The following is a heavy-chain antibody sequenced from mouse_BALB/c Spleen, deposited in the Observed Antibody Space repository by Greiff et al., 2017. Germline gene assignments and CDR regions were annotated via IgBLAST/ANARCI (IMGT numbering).Heavy chain of an antibody. CDR3: ARAGGGSYWYFDV. V-gene: IGHV5-6-3*01. J-gene: IGHJ1*01. Sequence: EVQLVESGGGLVQPGGSLKLSCAASGFTFSSYGMSWVRQTPDKRLELVATINSNGGSTYYPDSVKGRFTISRDNAKNTLYLQMSSLKSEDTAMYYCARAGGGSYWYFDVWGAGTTVTVSS. D-gene: IGHD3-1*01. CDR1: GFTFSSYG. CDR2: INSNGGST.